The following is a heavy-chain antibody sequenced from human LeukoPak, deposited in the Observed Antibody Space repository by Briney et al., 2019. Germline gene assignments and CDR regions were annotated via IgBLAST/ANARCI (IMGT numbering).Heavy chain of an antibody. CDR2: IYYSGST. D-gene: IGHD5-24*01. Sequence: SETLSLTCTVSGGSISSSSYYWGWIRQPPGKGLEWIGSIYYSGSTYYNPSLKSRVTISVDTSKNQFSLKLSSVTAADTAVYYCARGEMTTIEDAFDIWGQGTMVTVSS. CDR1: GGSISSSSYY. J-gene: IGHJ3*02. V-gene: IGHV4-39*07. CDR3: ARGEMTTIEDAFDI.